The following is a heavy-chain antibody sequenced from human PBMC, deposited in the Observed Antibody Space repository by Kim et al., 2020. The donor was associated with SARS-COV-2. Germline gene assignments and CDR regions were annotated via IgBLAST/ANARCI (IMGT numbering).Heavy chain of an antibody. D-gene: IGHD2-15*01. CDR1: GFTFSSYG. CDR2: ISYDGSNK. V-gene: IGHV3-30*03. CDR3: GGGGQDCSGGSCYYYYG. J-gene: IGHJ6*01. Sequence: GGSLRLSCAASGFTFSSYGMHWVRQAPGKGLEWVAVISYDGSNKYYADSVKGRFTISRDNSKNTLYLQMNSLRAEDTAVYYCGGGGQDCSGGSCYYYYG.